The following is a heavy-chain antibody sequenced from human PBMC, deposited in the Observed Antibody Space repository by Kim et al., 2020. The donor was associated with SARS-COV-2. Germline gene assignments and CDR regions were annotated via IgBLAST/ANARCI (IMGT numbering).Heavy chain of an antibody. CDR2: TSGSDGST. D-gene: IGHD3-22*01. CDR1: GFTFSAYA. J-gene: IGHJ1*01. Sequence: GGSLRLSCAASGFTFSAYAMSWVRQAPGKGLEWVSGTSGSDGSTYYADSVKGRFIISRDNSKNTLHLQMNSLRAEDTAVYYCAKHFGSSGSEFQHWGQGT. V-gene: IGHV3-23*01. CDR3: AKHFGSSGSEFQH.